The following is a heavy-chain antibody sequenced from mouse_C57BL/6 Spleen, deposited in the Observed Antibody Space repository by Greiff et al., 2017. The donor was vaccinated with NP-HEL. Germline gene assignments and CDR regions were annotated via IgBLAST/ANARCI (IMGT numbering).Heavy chain of an antibody. J-gene: IGHJ2*01. D-gene: IGHD2-3*01. CDR2: INPGSGGT. V-gene: IGHV1-54*01. Sequence: VQLQQSGAELVRPGTSVKVSCKASGYAFTNYLIEWVKQRPGQGLEWIGVINPGSGGTNYTEKFKGKATLTADKSSSTAYMQLSSLTSEDSAVYFCARYDDGYFYFDYWGQGTTLTVSS. CDR3: ARYDDGYFYFDY. CDR1: GYAFTNYL.